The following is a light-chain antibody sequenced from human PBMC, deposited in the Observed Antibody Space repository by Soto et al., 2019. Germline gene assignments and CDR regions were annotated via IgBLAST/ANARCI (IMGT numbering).Light chain of an antibody. Sequence: DIQMTQSPSSLSASVGDRVTITCRASQDISDFLAWFHQAPGKAPKSLIFAAPSLQSGVPSRFSGSGSGTEFTLTISSLQPEDFGTYYCQQYHSYPATFGGGTKVEIQ. J-gene: IGKJ4*01. V-gene: IGKV1-16*01. CDR1: QDISDF. CDR2: AAP. CDR3: QQYHSYPAT.